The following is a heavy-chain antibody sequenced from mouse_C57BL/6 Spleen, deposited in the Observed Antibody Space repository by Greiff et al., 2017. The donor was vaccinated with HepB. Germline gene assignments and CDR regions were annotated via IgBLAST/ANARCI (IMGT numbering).Heavy chain of an antibody. CDR3: ASYDYDVGGFDY. CDR1: GFSLTSYG. J-gene: IGHJ2*01. CDR2: IWSGGST. Sequence: VKLVESGPGLVQPSQSLSITCTVSGFSLTSYGLHWVRQSPGKGLEWLGVIWSGGSTDYNAAFISRLSISKDNSKSQVFFKMNSLQADDTAIYYCASYDYDVGGFDYWGQGTTLTVSS. V-gene: IGHV2-2*01. D-gene: IGHD2-4*01.